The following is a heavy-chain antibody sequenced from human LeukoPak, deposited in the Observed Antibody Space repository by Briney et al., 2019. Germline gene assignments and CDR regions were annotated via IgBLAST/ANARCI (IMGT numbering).Heavy chain of an antibody. V-gene: IGHV3-30*03. D-gene: IGHD5-18*01. CDR3: ARGGYSYGKIIDY. J-gene: IGHJ4*02. CDR1: GFTFSSYG. CDR2: ISYDGSNK. Sequence: GRSLRLSCAASGFTFSSYGMHWVRQAPGKGLEWVAVISYDGSNKYYADSVKGRFTISRDNSKNTLYLQMNSLRAEDTAVYYCARGGYSYGKIIDYWGQGTLVTVSS.